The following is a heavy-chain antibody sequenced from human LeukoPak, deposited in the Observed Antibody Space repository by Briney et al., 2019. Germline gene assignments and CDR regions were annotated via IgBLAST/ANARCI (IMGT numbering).Heavy chain of an antibody. J-gene: IGHJ4*02. V-gene: IGHV4-38-2*01. CDR2: IYHSGST. Sequence: PSETLSLTCAVSGYSISSGYYWGWIRQPPGQGLEWIGSIYHSGSTYYNPSLKSRVTISVDTSKNQFSLKLSSVTAADTAVYYCASPLLGSGSYYNDYWSQGTLVTVSS. D-gene: IGHD3-10*01. CDR1: GYSISSGYY. CDR3: ASPLLGSGSYYNDY.